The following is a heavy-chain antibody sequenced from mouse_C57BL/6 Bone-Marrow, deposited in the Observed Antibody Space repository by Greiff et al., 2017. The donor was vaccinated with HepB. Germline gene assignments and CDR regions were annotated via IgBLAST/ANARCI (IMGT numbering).Heavy chain of an antibody. CDR1: GYTFTSYW. CDR3: ARRGYSNYAMDY. V-gene: IGHV1-59*01. CDR2: IDPSDSYT. D-gene: IGHD2-5*01. J-gene: IGHJ4*01. Sequence: QVQLQQPGAELVRPGTSVKLSCKASGYTFTSYWMHWVKQRPGQGLEWIGVIDPSDSYTNYNQKFKGKATLTVDTSSSTAYMQLSSLTSEDSAVYYCARRGYSNYAMDYWGQGTSVTVSS.